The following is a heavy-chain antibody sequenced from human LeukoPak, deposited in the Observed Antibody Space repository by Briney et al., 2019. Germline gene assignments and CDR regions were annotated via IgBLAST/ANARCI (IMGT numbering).Heavy chain of an antibody. V-gene: IGHV4-59*01. CDR1: GGSISDYY. D-gene: IGHD3-22*01. J-gene: IGHJ4*02. CDR3: ATYASSGNFDY. Sequence: SETLSLTCTVSGGSISDYYWSWIRQPPGKGLECIGYIYYSGSTNYNPSLKSRVTISVDTSKNQFSLWLSSVTAADTAVYYCATYASSGNFDYWGQGTLVTVSS. CDR2: IYYSGST.